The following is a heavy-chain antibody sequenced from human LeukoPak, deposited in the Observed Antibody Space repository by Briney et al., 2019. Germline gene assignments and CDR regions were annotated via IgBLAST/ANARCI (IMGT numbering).Heavy chain of an antibody. J-gene: IGHJ4*02. V-gene: IGHV4-34*01. CDR3: ARAGLQFPPNY. CDR2: INHSGST. CDR1: GGSFSGYY. D-gene: IGHD6-19*01. Sequence: SETLSLTCAVYGGSFSGYYWSWIRQPPGKGLEWIGEINHSGSTNYNPSLKSRVTISVDTSKNQFSLKLSSVTAADTAVYYCARAGLQFPPNYWGQGTLVTASS.